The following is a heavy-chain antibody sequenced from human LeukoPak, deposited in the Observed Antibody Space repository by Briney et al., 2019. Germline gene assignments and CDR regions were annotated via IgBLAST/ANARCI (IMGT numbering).Heavy chain of an antibody. V-gene: IGHV3-21*04. D-gene: IGHD2-2*01. J-gene: IGHJ4*02. CDR3: AIRPPNDIVVVPARDY. CDR2: ISSSSSYI. Sequence: PGGSLRLSCAASGFTFSSYSMNWVRQAPGKGLEWVSSISSSSSYIYYADSVKGRFTISRDNSKNTLYLQMNSLRAEDTAVYYCAIRPPNDIVVVPARDYWGQGTLVTVSS. CDR1: GFTFSSYS.